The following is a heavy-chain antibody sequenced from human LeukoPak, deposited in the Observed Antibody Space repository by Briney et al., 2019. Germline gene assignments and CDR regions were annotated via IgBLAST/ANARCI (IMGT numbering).Heavy chain of an antibody. CDR1: GFVFGTYT. Sequence: QTGGSLRLSCAASGFVFGTYTMTWVRQATGKGLEWVSAISGSGGSTYYADSVKGRFTISRDNSKNTLYLQMNSLRAEDTAVYYCARGVGLVYGLHGAFDIWGQGTTVTVSS. D-gene: IGHD6-6*01. V-gene: IGHV3-23*01. CDR3: ARGVGLVYGLHGAFDI. J-gene: IGHJ3*02. CDR2: ISGSGGST.